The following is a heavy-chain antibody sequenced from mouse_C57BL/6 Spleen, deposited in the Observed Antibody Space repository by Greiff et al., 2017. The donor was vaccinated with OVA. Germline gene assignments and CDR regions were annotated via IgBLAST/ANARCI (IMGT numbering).Heavy chain of an antibody. CDR2: IDPTDSDT. D-gene: IGHD3-2*02. CDR3: ARRDSSGYVAY. V-gene: IGHV1-69*01. CDR1: GYTFTSYW. Sequence: QVQLQQPGAELVMPGASVKLSCKASGYTFTSYWMHWVKQRPGQGLEWIGEIDPTDSDTNYNQKFKGKSTLTVDKSSSTAYMQLSSLPSEDSAVYYCARRDSSGYVAYWGQGTLVSVSA. J-gene: IGHJ3*01.